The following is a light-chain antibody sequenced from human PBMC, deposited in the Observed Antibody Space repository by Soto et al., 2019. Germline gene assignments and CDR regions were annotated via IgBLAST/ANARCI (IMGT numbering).Light chain of an antibody. Sequence: QSVLTQPPSVSGAPGQRVTISCTGSSSNIGAGYDVHWYQQLPGTAPKLLIYGNSNRPSGVPVRFSGSKSGTSASLAITGLQAEDEADYYCQSYDSSSAVVFGGGTKVTVL. V-gene: IGLV1-40*01. J-gene: IGLJ2*01. CDR2: GNS. CDR3: QSYDSSSAVV. CDR1: SSNIGAGYD.